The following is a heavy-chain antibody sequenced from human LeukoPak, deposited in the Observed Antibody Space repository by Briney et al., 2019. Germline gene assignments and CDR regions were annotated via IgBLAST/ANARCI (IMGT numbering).Heavy chain of an antibody. CDR3: TRLPPSTGGFDM. D-gene: IGHD2-8*02. CDR1: GYSFSTYW. V-gene: IGHV5-51*01. Sequence: GESLKISCKGSGYSFSTYWIGWVRQMPGKGLEWMGIIYPGDSAAKYSPSVQGQVTISADTSISTAYLQWSSLKASDTAIYYCTRLPPSTGGFDMWGQGTLVTVSS. J-gene: IGHJ3*02. CDR2: IYPGDSAA.